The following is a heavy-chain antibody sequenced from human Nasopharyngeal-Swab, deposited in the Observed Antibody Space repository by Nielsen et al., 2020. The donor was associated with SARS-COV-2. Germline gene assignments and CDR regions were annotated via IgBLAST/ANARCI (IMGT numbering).Heavy chain of an antibody. Sequence: GSLKISCAASGFTFSSYGMHWVRQAPGKGLEWVAVIWYDGSNKYYADSVKGRFTISRDNSKNTLYLQMSSLRAEDTAVYYCVKGIDYDFWSGYHDYWGQGTLVTVSS. CDR3: VKGIDYDFWSGYHDY. D-gene: IGHD3-3*01. CDR2: IWYDGSNK. CDR1: GFTFSSYG. J-gene: IGHJ4*02. V-gene: IGHV3-30*02.